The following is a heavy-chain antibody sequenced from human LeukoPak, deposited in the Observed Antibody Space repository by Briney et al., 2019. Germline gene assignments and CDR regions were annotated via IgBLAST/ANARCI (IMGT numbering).Heavy chain of an antibody. J-gene: IGHJ6*02. CDR2: IYYSGST. Sequence: PSETLSLTCTVSGGSISSYYWSWIRQPPGKGLEWIGYIYYSGSTNYIPSLKSRVTISVDTSKNQFSLKLSSVTAADTAVYYCARGSHYDFWSGYYVNYYYYYGMDVWGQGTTVTVSS. V-gene: IGHV4-59*01. CDR1: GGSISSYY. CDR3: ARGSHYDFWSGYYVNYYYYYGMDV. D-gene: IGHD3-3*01.